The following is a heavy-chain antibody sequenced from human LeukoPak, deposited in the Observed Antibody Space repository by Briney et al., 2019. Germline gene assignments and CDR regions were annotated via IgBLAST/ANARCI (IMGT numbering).Heavy chain of an antibody. Sequence: SETLSLTCAVYGGSFSGYYWSWFRQPPGKGLEWIGEINHSGSTNYNPSLKSRVTISVDTSKNQFSLKLSSVTAADTAVYYCARGLVYSSGWYPRLYYFDYWGQGTLVTVSS. V-gene: IGHV4-34*01. CDR1: GGSFSGYY. CDR3: ARGLVYSSGWYPRLYYFDY. J-gene: IGHJ4*02. CDR2: INHSGST. D-gene: IGHD6-19*01.